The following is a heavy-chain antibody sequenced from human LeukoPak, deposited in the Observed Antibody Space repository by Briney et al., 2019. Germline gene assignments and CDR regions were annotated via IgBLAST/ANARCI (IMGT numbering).Heavy chain of an antibody. V-gene: IGHV1-69*13. D-gene: IGHD6-19*01. Sequence: SVKVSCKASGYTFTNYAMNWVRQAPGQGLEWMGGIIPIFGTANYAQKFQGRVTITADESTSTAYMELSSLRSEDTAVYYCARAAQQWLVHGFFDYWGQGTLVTVSS. J-gene: IGHJ4*02. CDR3: ARAAQQWLVHGFFDY. CDR1: GYTFTNYA. CDR2: IIPIFGTA.